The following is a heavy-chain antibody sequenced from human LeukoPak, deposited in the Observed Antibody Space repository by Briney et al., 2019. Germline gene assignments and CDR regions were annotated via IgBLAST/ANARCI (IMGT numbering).Heavy chain of an antibody. Sequence: ASVKVSCKVSGYTFTSYGISWVRQAPGQGLEWMGWISAYNGNTNYAQKLQGRVTMTTDTSTSTAYMELRSLRSDDTAVYYCARVPTMIVARLHWGQGTLVTVSS. CDR2: ISAYNGNT. CDR3: ARVPTMIVARLH. J-gene: IGHJ4*02. CDR1: GYTFTSYG. D-gene: IGHD3-22*01. V-gene: IGHV1-18*01.